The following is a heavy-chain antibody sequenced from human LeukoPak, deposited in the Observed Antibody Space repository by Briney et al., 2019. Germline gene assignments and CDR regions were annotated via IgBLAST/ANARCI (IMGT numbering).Heavy chain of an antibody. CDR3: AKESMEGLTGYSPFDY. J-gene: IGHJ4*02. V-gene: IGHV3-23*01. CDR1: GFTFSSYA. CDR2: ISGSGGST. Sequence: QPGGSLRLSCAASGFTFSSYAMSWVRQAPGKGLEWVSAISGSGGSTYYADSVKGRFTISRDNSKNTLYLQMNSLRAEDTAVYYCAKESMEGLTGYSPFDYWGQGTLVTVSS. D-gene: IGHD3-9*01.